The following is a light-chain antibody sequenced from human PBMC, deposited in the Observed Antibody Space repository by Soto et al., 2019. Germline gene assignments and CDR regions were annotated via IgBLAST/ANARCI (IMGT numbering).Light chain of an antibody. CDR1: QSVSSSY. CDR3: QQYGSSRFT. CDR2: GAS. J-gene: IGKJ3*01. Sequence: EIVLTQSPGTLSLSPGERATLSCRASQSVSSSYLAWYQQQPGQAPRLLIYGASSRATGIPDRFSGSGSGTDFTLTISRLEPEDFAVYYCQQYGSSRFTFCPGTKVDIK. V-gene: IGKV3-20*01.